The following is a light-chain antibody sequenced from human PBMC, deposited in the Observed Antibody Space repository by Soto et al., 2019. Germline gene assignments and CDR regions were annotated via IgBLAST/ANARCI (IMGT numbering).Light chain of an antibody. V-gene: IGKV3-11*01. Sequence: EIVLTQSPATLSLSPGERATLSCRASQSVTNSLAWYQQKPGQAPRLLISGVYSRAAGIPDRFSGSGSGTDFTLTISGLQPDDFAPYYCQQYNSYPLTFGGGSKVDIK. CDR3: QQYNSYPLT. J-gene: IGKJ4*01. CDR1: QSVTNS. CDR2: GVY.